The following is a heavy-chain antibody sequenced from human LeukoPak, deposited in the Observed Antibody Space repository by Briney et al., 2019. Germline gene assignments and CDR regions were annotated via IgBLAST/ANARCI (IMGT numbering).Heavy chain of an antibody. D-gene: IGHD6-13*01. CDR3: ARDRAAGTFDY. J-gene: IGHJ4*02. Sequence: GGSLRLSCAASGFTFSSYSMNWVRQAPGKGLEWVSSISSSSSYIYCADSVKGRFTISRDNAKNSLYLQMNSLRAEDTAVYYCARDRAAGTFDYWGQGTLVTVYS. CDR2: ISSSSSYI. CDR1: GFTFSSYS. V-gene: IGHV3-21*01.